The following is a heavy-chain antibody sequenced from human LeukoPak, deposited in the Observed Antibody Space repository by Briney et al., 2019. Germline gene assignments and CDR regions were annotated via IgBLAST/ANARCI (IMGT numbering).Heavy chain of an antibody. D-gene: IGHD3-3*01. CDR1: GFTFNSFA. V-gene: IGHV3-30*04. J-gene: IGHJ3*02. Sequence: PGGSLRLSCAASGFTFNSFAMHWVRQAPGKGLEWVAVISYDGSNKYYADSVKGRLTISRDNSKNTLYLQMNSVRSEDTAIYYCARPRDYWNGYYSAFDIWGQGTMVTVSS. CDR2: ISYDGSNK. CDR3: ARPRDYWNGYYSAFDI.